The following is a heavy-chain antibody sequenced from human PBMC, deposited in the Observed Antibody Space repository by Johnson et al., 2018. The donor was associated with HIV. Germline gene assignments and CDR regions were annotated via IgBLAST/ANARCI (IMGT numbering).Heavy chain of an antibody. V-gene: IGHV3-20*01. D-gene: IGHD1-26*01. J-gene: IGHJ3*02. CDR3: ARRDSGSLSFDI. CDR2: INWNGGST. CDR1: GFTLSLYG. Sequence: VQLVESGGGVVQPGGSLRLSCAASGFTLSLYGMHWVRQAPGKGLEWVSGINWNGGSTGYADSVKGRCTIFRDNDKKSLYLQMNSLRAGDTALYHCARRDSGSLSFDIWGQGTMVSVSS.